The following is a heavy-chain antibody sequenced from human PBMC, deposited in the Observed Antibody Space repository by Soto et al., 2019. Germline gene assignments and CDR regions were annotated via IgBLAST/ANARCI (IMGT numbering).Heavy chain of an antibody. D-gene: IGHD3-10*01. CDR3: ARDPRFRYGMDV. CDR1: GYSISTGYY. Sequence: SETLSLTCTVSGYSISTGYYWAWVRQSPGKGLEWIGSVYRSGAAYYSPTLKSRVTISVDTSKSQFSLKLSSVTAADTAVYYCARDPRFRYGMDVWGQGTTVTVSS. CDR2: VYRSGAA. V-gene: IGHV4-38-2*02. J-gene: IGHJ6*02.